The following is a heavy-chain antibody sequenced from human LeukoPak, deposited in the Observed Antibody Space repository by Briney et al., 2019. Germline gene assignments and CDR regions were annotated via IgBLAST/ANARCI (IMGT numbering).Heavy chain of an antibody. CDR3: AREPRAYYYDSSGYHGPAFDI. CDR1: GYTFTSYY. V-gene: IGHV1-46*01. D-gene: IGHD3-22*01. CDR2: INPSGGSA. J-gene: IGHJ3*02. Sequence: ASVKVSCKASGYTFTSYYMHWVRQAPGQGLEWMGIINPSGGSASYAQKFQGRVTITADKSTSTAYMELSSLRSEDTAVYYCAREPRAYYYDSSGYHGPAFDIWGQGTMVTVSS.